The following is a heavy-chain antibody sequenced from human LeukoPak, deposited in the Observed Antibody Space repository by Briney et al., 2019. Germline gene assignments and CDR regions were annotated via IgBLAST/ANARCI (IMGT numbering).Heavy chain of an antibody. CDR3: ARVGRRTAAGTPFDY. V-gene: IGHV1-18*01. CDR1: GYTFTSYG. Sequence: GASVKVSCKASGYTFTSYGISWVRQAPGQGLEWMGWISAYNGNTKYAQKVQGRVTMTTDTSTSTAYMELSRLKSDDTAVYYCARVGRRTAAGTPFDYWGQGTLVTVSS. J-gene: IGHJ4*02. CDR2: ISAYNGNT. D-gene: IGHD6-13*01.